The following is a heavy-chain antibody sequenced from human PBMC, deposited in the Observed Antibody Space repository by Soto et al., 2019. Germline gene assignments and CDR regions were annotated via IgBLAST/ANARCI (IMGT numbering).Heavy chain of an antibody. CDR3: ARGGQWGGSYHYFDY. D-gene: IGHD1-26*01. V-gene: IGHV3-33*01. Sequence: GGSLRLSCSASGFTFSSYGMHWVRQAPGKGLEWVAVIWYDGSNKYYADSVKGRFTISRDNSKNTLYLQMNSLRAEDTAVYYCARGGQWGGSYHYFDYWGQGTLVTVSS. CDR1: GFTFSSYG. J-gene: IGHJ4*02. CDR2: IWYDGSNK.